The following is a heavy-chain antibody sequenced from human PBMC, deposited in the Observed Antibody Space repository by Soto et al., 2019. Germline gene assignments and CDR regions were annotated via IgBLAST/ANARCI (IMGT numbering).Heavy chain of an antibody. V-gene: IGHV3-30-3*01. Sequence: GGSLRLSCAASGFAFSSYAMHWVRQAPGKGLEWVAVISYDGSNKYYADSVKGRFTISRDNSKNTLYLQMNSLRAEDTAVYYCARRAMGFDYWGQGTLVTVSS. J-gene: IGHJ4*02. CDR2: ISYDGSNK. D-gene: IGHD5-18*01. CDR3: ARRAMGFDY. CDR1: GFAFSSYA.